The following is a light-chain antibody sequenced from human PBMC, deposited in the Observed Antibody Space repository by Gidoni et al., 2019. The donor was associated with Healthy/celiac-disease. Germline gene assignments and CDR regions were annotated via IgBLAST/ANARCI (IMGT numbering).Light chain of an antibody. CDR2: GAS. V-gene: IGKV3-20*01. J-gene: IGKJ2*01. Sequence: IVLTQSPGTLSLSPGERATLSSRASQRVSSSYLAWYQQKPGQAPRLLIYGASSRATGIPDRFSGSGSGTDFTLTISRLEPEDFAVYYCQQYSSSPPTFXQXTKLEIK. CDR1: QRVSSSY. CDR3: QQYSSSPPT.